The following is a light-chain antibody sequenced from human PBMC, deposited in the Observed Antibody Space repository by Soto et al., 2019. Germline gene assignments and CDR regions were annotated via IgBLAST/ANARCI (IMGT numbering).Light chain of an antibody. CDR2: AAS. Sequence: DRQATWSPSTQIGVVGDTLKVTFPARQNTRQLLNWYQQKPGKAPKLLVYAASSXXSGVPSRFSGSGSGTDFTLTISSLQPEDFATYYCQQRYSTPRTFGQGTKVDIK. CDR3: QQRYSTPRT. V-gene: IGKV1-39*01. J-gene: IGKJ1*01. CDR1: QNTRQL.